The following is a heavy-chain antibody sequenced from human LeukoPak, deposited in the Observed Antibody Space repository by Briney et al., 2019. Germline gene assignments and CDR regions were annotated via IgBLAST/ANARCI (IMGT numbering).Heavy chain of an antibody. CDR1: GFTFSSYA. CDR2: ISYDGSNK. J-gene: IGHJ6*02. D-gene: IGHD5-18*01. V-gene: IGHV3-30*04. CDR3: ARGGGIQLGSLVLGKSGRDV. Sequence: GRSLRLSCAASGFTFSSYAMHWVRQAPGKGLEWVAVISYDGSNKYYADSVKGRFTISRDNSKNTLYLQMNSLRAEDTAVYYWARGGGIQLGSLVLGKSGRDVGGQGTRAPVPS.